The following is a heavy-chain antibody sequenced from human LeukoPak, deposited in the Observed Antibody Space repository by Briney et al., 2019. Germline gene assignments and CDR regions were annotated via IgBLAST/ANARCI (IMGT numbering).Heavy chain of an antibody. CDR2: ISYDGSNK. CDR1: GFTLSSYA. D-gene: IGHD3-22*01. CDR3: ARVARDSSGYGDWGGREYYFDY. Sequence: GGSLRLSCAASGFTLSSYAMHWVRQAPGKGLEWVAVISYDGSNKYYADSVKGRFTISRDNSKNTLYLQMNSLRAEDTAVYYCARVARDSSGYGDWGGREYYFDYWGQGTLVTVSS. J-gene: IGHJ4*02. V-gene: IGHV3-30*04.